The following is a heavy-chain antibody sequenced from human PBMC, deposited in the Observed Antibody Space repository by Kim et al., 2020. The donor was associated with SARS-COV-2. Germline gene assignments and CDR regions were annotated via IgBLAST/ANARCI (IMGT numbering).Heavy chain of an antibody. D-gene: IGHD3-10*01. Sequence: GGSLRLSCAASGFTFSSYSMNWVRQAPGKGLEWVSSISSSSSYIYYADSVKGRFTISRDNAKNSLYLQMNSLRAEDTAVYYCARGVLLWFGDGPGRMDVWGQGTTVTVSS. CDR1: GFTFSSYS. V-gene: IGHV3-21*01. CDR3: ARGVLLWFGDGPGRMDV. CDR2: ISSSSSYI. J-gene: IGHJ6*02.